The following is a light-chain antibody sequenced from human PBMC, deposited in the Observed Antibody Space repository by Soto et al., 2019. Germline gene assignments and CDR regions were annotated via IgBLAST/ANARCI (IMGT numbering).Light chain of an antibody. Sequence: EIVLTQSPGTLSLSPGERATLSCRASQSVSSSSLTWYQQKPGQAPRLLIYGASTRATGIPDRFSGSGSGTDFSLTISRLEPEDFAVHYCLHFDISPLYTFGQGTKVDIK. CDR2: GAS. CDR1: QSVSSSS. CDR3: LHFDISPLYT. J-gene: IGKJ2*01. V-gene: IGKV3-20*01.